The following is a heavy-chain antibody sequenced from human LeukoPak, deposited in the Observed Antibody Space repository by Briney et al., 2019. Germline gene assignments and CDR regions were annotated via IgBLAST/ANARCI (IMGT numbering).Heavy chain of an antibody. CDR1: GGSISSSNW. CDR3: LYGGNSGDWVY. D-gene: IGHD4-23*01. J-gene: IGHJ4*02. Sequence: PSETLSLTCAVSGGSISSSNWWSWVRQPPGKGLEWIGEVYHSGSTNYNPSLKSRVTMSVDKSKNQFSLNLSSVIAADTAVYYCLYGGNSGDWVYWGQGTLVTVSS. CDR2: VYHSGST. V-gene: IGHV4-4*02.